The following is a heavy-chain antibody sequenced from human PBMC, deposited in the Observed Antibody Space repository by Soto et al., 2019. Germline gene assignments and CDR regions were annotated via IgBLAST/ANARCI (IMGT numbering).Heavy chain of an antibody. CDR1: GFTFSTYP. V-gene: IGHV3-23*01. CDR3: AKDKGGRYCSRTSCLYSFDY. D-gene: IGHD2-2*01. J-gene: IGHJ4*02. Sequence: EVQLLESGGGLVQPGGSLRLSCTASGFTFSTYPMSWVRQAPGKGLEWVSTISDSGSTYYADSVKGRFTISRDNSKNTLYLEMNSLRAEDTAVYYCAKDKGGRYCSRTSCLYSFDYWGQGTLVTVSS. CDR2: ISDSGST.